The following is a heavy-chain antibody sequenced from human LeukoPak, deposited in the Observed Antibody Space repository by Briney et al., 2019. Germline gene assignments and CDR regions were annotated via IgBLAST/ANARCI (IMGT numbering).Heavy chain of an antibody. CDR3: AKDLVLMVYAIFDY. Sequence: PGGSLRLSCAASGFTFSSYAMSWVRQAPGRGLEWVSAISGSGGSTYYADSVKGRFTISRDNSKNTLYLQMNSLRAEDTAVYYCAKDLVLMVYAIFDYWGQGTLVTVSS. CDR1: GFTFSSYA. CDR2: ISGSGGST. J-gene: IGHJ4*02. V-gene: IGHV3-23*01. D-gene: IGHD2-8*01.